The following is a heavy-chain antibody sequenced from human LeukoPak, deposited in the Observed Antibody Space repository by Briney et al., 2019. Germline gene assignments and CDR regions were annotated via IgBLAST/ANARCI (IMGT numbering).Heavy chain of an antibody. CDR1: TFTFSAYN. CDR3: TRELVGLVRETPHFYGMDV. D-gene: IGHD1-26*01. V-gene: IGHV3-33*01. CDR2: TWYDNNNN. Sequence: LRLNCVVSTFTFSAYNMHWLPHAPGMELKWVTLTWYDNNNNTYADSYADTVTGHSTISRANSKNTLLLQMDNLRAYYTAVYYCTRELVGLVRETPHFYGMDVWGQGTAVTVSS. J-gene: IGHJ6*02.